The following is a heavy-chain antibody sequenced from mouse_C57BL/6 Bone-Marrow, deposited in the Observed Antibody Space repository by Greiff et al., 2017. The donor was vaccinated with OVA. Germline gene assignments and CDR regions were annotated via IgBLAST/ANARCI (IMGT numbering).Heavy chain of an antibody. CDR3: VRHEGSSGYGAY. V-gene: IGHV10-1*01. CDR2: IRSKSNNYAT. CDR1: GFSFNTYA. J-gene: IGHJ3*01. D-gene: IGHD3-2*02. Sequence: EVQLVESGGGLVQPKGSLKLSCAASGFSFNTYAMNWVRQAPGKGLEWVARIRSKSNNYATYYADSVKDRFTISRDDSESMLYLQMNNWKTDDTAMYYCVRHEGSSGYGAYWGQGTLVTVSA.